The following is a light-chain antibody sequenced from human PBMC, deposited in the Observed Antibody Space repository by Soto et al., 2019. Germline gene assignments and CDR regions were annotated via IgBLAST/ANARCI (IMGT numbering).Light chain of an antibody. CDR3: CSSAGSYSYV. CDR2: DVT. V-gene: IGLV2-11*01. Sequence: QSALTQPRSVSGSPGQSVTLCCTGTSSDVGSYNYVSWYQHHPGKAPKLMIYDVTKRPSGVPDRFSGSKSGNTASLTISGLQAEDEADYYCCSSAGSYSYVFGTGTKLTVL. J-gene: IGLJ1*01. CDR1: SSDVGSYNY.